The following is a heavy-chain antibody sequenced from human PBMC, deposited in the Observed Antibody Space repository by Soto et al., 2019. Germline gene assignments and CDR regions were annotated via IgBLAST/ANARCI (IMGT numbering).Heavy chain of an antibody. CDR3: ARGRLLWQLDI. J-gene: IGHJ3*02. D-gene: IGHD3-10*01. Sequence: QLQLQESGSGLVKPSQTLSLTCAVSGGSISSGGYSWSWIRQPPGKGLEWIGYIYHSGSTYYNPSLKSRVTTSVDRAKNQFSLKLSSVTAADPAVYYCARGRLLWQLDIWGQGTMVTVSS. CDR2: IYHSGST. CDR1: GGSISSGGYS. V-gene: IGHV4-30-2*01.